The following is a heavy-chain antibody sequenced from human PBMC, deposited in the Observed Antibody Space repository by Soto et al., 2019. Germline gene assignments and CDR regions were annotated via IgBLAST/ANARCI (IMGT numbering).Heavy chain of an antibody. D-gene: IGHD5-12*01. J-gene: IGHJ4*02. CDR1: GGSISSADYY. V-gene: IGHV4-30-4*02. Sequence: PSDTLSLTCTASGGSISSADYYWRWIGQPPGKGLEWIGYIYYRGSTYYNPSLKSRVTISVDTSKNQFSLMLGSVTAADTAVYYCARDYTRDGYNPPYFDYWGQGTLVTVSS. CDR2: IYYRGST. CDR3: ARDYTRDGYNPPYFDY.